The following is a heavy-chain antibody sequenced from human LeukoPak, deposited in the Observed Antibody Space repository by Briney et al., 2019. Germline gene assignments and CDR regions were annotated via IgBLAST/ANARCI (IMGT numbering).Heavy chain of an antibody. CDR3: AKYDSGYSLDY. CDR2: IQRDGSDK. V-gene: IGHV3-7*03. D-gene: IGHD4-23*01. Sequence: GGSLILSCVASGFTFSGYWMSWVRQAPGKGLEWVAKIQRDGSDKEYVDSVKGRFGISRDNAKNSLFLQMNSLRAEDTAIYFCAKYDSGYSLDYWGQGTLVIVSS. J-gene: IGHJ4*02. CDR1: GFTFSGYW.